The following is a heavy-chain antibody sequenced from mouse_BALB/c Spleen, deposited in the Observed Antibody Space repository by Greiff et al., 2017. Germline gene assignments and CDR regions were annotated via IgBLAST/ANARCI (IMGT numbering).Heavy chain of an antibody. J-gene: IGHJ4*01. CDR3: GAYRYDEGGYAMDY. D-gene: IGHD2-14*01. V-gene: IGHV1S81*02. CDR1: GYTFTSYW. CDR2: INPSNGRT. Sequence: QVQLQQSGAELVKPGASVKLSCKASGYTFTSYWMHWVKQRPGQGLEWIGEINPSNGRTNYNEKFKSKATLTVDKSSSTAYMQLSSLTSEDSAVYYCGAYRYDEGGYAMDYWGQGTSVTVSS.